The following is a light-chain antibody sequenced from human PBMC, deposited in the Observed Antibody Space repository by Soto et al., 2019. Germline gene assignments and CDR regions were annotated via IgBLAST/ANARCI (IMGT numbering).Light chain of an antibody. CDR3: QQYNNWPL. Sequence: EIVVTQSPATLSVSPGEKDTLSCRASQSVSSNLAWYQQKPGQAPRLLIYGASTRATGIPARFSGSGSGTEFTLTISSLQSEDFAVYYCQQYNNWPLFGQGTKVDIK. CDR2: GAS. J-gene: IGKJ1*01. V-gene: IGKV3-15*01. CDR1: QSVSSN.